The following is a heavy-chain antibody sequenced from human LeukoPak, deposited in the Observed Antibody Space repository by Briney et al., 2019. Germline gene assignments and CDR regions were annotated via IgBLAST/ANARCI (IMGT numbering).Heavy chain of an antibody. V-gene: IGHV6-1*01. J-gene: IGHJ4*02. D-gene: IGHD3-10*01. CDR2: TYYRSKWCN. CDR1: GDSVSNNSGA. CDR3: ASAPYGSGTFLDY. Sequence: SQTPSLTCAISGDSVSNNSGAWNWIRQSPSRGLEWLGRTYYRSKWCNDYAVSVRSRITSNPDTSKNQFSLQLNSVSPEATAVYYCASAPYGSGTFLDYWGQGTLVTVSS.